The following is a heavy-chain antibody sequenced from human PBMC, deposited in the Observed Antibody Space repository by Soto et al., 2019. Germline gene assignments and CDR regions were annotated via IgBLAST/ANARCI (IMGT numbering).Heavy chain of an antibody. CDR2: IKQDGSEK. Sequence: PGGSLRLSCAASGFTFSSYWMSWVRQAPGKGLEWVANIKQDGSEKYYVDSVKGRFTISRDNAKNSLYLQMNSLRAEDTAVYYCARDGQLVINYFDYWGQGNLVTVSS. CDR1: GFTFSSYW. D-gene: IGHD6-13*01. CDR3: ARDGQLVINYFDY. J-gene: IGHJ4*02. V-gene: IGHV3-7*01.